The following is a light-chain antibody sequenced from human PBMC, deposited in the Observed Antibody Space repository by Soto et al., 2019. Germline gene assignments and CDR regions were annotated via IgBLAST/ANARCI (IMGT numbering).Light chain of an antibody. J-gene: IGLJ1*01. CDR3: SSYTSSTTPYV. Sequence: QSALTQPASVSGSPGQSITISCTGTSSDVGGYNYVSWYQQHPGKAPKFMIYDVSNRPSGVSNRFSGSKSGNTASLTISGLQAEDEADYYCSSYTSSTTPYVFGTGTKVTVL. CDR2: DVS. V-gene: IGLV2-14*01. CDR1: SSDVGGYNY.